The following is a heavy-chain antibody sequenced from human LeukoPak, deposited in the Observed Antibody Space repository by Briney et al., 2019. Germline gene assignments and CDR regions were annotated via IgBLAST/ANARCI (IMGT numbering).Heavy chain of an antibody. J-gene: IGHJ4*02. D-gene: IGHD3-3*02. Sequence: PGGSLRLSCAASGFTFSSYAMHWVRQAPGKGLEWVAVISYDGSNKYYADSVKGRFTISRDNSKNTLYLQMNSLRAEDTAVYYCAKAALLAAPYFDYWGQGTLVTVSS. CDR3: AKAALLAAPYFDY. CDR1: GFTFSSYA. V-gene: IGHV3-30-3*01. CDR2: ISYDGSNK.